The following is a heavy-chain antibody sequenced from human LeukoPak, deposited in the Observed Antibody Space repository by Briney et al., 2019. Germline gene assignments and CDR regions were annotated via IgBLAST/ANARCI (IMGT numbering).Heavy chain of an antibody. J-gene: IGHJ6*03. CDR2: IIPIFGTA. Sequence: GASVKVSCKASGGTFSSYAISWVRQAPGQGLEWMGGIIPIFGTANYAQKFQGRVTITADKSTSTAYMELSSLRSEDTAVYYCARVRIGDYYMDVWGKGTTVTVSS. CDR1: GGTFSSYA. V-gene: IGHV1-69*06. D-gene: IGHD1-14*01. CDR3: ARVRIGDYYMDV.